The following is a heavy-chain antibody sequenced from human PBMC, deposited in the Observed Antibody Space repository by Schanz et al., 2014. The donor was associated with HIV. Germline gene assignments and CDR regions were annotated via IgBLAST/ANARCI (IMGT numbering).Heavy chain of an antibody. Sequence: QVQLVESGGGVVQPGRSLRLSCAASGFTFSTYGMHWVRQGPGKGLEWVAFISYDGSNKYYADSVKGRFTISRDNSKNTLFLQMNSLRGEDTAVYYCARGSWYSGGWYDDYNYYDVDVWGQGTTVIVSS. CDR3: ARGSWYSGGWYDDYNYYDVDV. J-gene: IGHJ6*02. V-gene: IGHV3-30*03. CDR2: ISYDGSNK. D-gene: IGHD6-19*01. CDR1: GFTFSTYG.